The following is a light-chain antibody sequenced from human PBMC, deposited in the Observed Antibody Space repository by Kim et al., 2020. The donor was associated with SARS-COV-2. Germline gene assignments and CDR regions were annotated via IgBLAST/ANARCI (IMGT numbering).Light chain of an antibody. CDR2: DAS. CDR1: QSVSNN. J-gene: IGKJ1*01. CDR3: QQYSKWRT. V-gene: IGKV3-15*01. Sequence: SVSPGARATLSCRASQSVSNNLAWYQQKPGQAPRLLMYDASTRATGIPARFSGSGSGTEFTLTISSLQSEDFAVYYCQQYSKWRTFGQGTKVDIK.